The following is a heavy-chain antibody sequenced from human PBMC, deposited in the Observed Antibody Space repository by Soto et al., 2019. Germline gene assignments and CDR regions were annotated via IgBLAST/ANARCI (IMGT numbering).Heavy chain of an antibody. Sequence: QVQLVESGGGLVKPGGSLRLSCAASGFTFSDYDMTWIRQAPGKGLEWVSSMSRSSTYTNYADSVKGRFTVSRDSAKNSLDLQMNSLRVDDTAVYYCARGPHYYTSGSYFRTAMLDPWGQGTLVSVSS. D-gene: IGHD3-10*01. CDR2: MSRSSTYT. CDR1: GFTFSDYD. J-gene: IGHJ5*02. CDR3: ARGPHYYTSGSYFRTAMLDP. V-gene: IGHV3-11*05.